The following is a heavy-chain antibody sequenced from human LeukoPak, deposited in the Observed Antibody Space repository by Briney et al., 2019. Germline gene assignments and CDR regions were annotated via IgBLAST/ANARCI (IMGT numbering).Heavy chain of an antibody. J-gene: IGHJ4*02. CDR2: IYTSGST. V-gene: IGHV4-61*02. CDR3: ARDTRGGYGDYVSYFDY. D-gene: IGHD4-17*01. Sequence: SETLSLTCTVSGGSISSGSYYWSWIRQPAGKGLEWIGRIYTSGSTNYNPSLKSRVTISVDTSKNQFSLKLSSVTAADTAVYYCARDTRGGYGDYVSYFDYWGQGTLVTVSS. CDR1: GGSISSGSYY.